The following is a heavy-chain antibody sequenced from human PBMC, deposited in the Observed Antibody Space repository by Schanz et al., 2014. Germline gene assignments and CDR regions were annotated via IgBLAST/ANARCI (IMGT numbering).Heavy chain of an antibody. CDR2: ISWNSGSI. CDR3: AKDRQNRVNRVGYYYGMDV. J-gene: IGHJ6*02. Sequence: EVQLVESGGGLVQPGGSLRLSCAASGFTFSSYWMSWVRQAPGKGLEWVSGISWNSGSIGYADSVKGRFTISRDDAKNSLYLQMNSLRAEDTALYYCAKDRQNRVNRVGYYYGMDVWGQGTTVTVSS. D-gene: IGHD3-16*01. CDR1: GFTFSSYW. V-gene: IGHV3-9*01.